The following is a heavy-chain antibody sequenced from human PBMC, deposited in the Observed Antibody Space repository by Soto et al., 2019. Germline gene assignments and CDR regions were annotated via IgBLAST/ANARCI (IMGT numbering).Heavy chain of an antibody. J-gene: IGHJ6*02. Sequence: PGGSLRLSCAASGFTFSGSAMHWVRQASGKGLEWVGRIRSKANSYATAYAALAKGRFTISRDDSKNTAYLQMNSLKTEDTAVYYCTRHVVAGTFYYYGMDVWGQGTTVTVSS. V-gene: IGHV3-73*01. D-gene: IGHD6-19*01. CDR2: IRSKANSYAT. CDR1: GFTFSGSA. CDR3: TRHVVAGTFYYYGMDV.